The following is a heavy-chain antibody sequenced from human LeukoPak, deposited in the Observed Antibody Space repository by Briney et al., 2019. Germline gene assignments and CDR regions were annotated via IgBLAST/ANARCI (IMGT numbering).Heavy chain of an antibody. Sequence: GASVKVSCKASGYTFTSYGISWVRQAPGQGLEWMGWISAYNGKTNYAQKLQGRVTMTTDTSTSTAYMELRSLRSDDTAVYYCARDPSNTSGWKTWFDPWGQGTLVTVSS. J-gene: IGHJ5*02. D-gene: IGHD6-19*01. CDR2: ISAYNGKT. V-gene: IGHV1-18*01. CDR1: GYTFTSYG. CDR3: ARDPSNTSGWKTWFDP.